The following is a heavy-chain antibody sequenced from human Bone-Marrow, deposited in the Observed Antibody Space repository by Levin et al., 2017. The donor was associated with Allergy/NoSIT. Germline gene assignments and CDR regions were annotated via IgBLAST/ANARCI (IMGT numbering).Heavy chain of an antibody. Sequence: GESLKISCKTSGYKFSDYYVHWVRQAPGQGLEWMGWINPNSGGTDYAQKFQGRVTMTRDTSISTVYMEVSRLRSDDTAVYYCARDMRVSYSFSHLTVYYGMDVWGQGTTVTLSS. V-gene: IGHV1-2*02. CDR1: GYKFSDYY. CDR3: ARDMRVSYSFSHLTVYYGMDV. D-gene: IGHD5-12*01. J-gene: IGHJ6*02. CDR2: INPNSGGT.